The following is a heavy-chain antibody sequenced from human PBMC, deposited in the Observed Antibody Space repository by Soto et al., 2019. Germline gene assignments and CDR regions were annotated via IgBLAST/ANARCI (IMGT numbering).Heavy chain of an antibody. CDR1: GGTFSSYA. Sequence: QVQLVQSGAEVKKPGSSVKVSCKAPGGTFSSYAISWVRQAPGQGLDWMGGVIPIFGTAKYAQKFQGRVTITADESTSTGYMELRSLRSEDTAVYYCARSQGGSSSLDIYYYYYYGMDVWGQGTTVTVSS. V-gene: IGHV1-69*01. J-gene: IGHJ6*02. CDR3: ARSQGGSSSLDIYYYYYYGMDV. D-gene: IGHD2-15*01. CDR2: VIPIFGTA.